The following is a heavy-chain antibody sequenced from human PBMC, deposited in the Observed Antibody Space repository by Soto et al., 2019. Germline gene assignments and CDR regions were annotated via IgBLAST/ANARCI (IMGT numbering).Heavy chain of an antibody. D-gene: IGHD6-19*01. V-gene: IGHV4-34*01. CDR1: GGSFSGYY. CDR3: ARRRAWSSGWYFDY. J-gene: IGHJ4*02. CDR2: INHSGST. Sequence: SETQSLTCAVYGGSFSGYYWSWIRQHPGKGLEWIGEINHSGSTNYNPSLKSRVTISVDTSKNQFSLKLSSVTAADTAVYYCARRRAWSSGWYFDYWGQGTLVTVSS.